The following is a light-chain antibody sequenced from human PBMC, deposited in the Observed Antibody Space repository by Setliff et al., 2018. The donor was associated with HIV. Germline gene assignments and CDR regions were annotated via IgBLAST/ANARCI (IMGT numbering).Light chain of an antibody. V-gene: IGLV2-14*01. CDR1: SSDVGGYNY. Sequence: ALTQPASVSGSPGQSITISCTGTSSDVGGYNYVSWYQQHPGKAPKLMIYDVSKRPSGVSNRFSGSKSGNTASLTISGLQAEDEADYYCSSYTSSSTYVFGTGTRSPS. CDR3: SSYTSSSTYV. J-gene: IGLJ1*01. CDR2: DVS.